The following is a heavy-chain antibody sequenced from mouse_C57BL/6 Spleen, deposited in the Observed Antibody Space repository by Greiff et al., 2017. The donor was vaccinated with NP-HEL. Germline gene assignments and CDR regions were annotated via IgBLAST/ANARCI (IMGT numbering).Heavy chain of an antibody. J-gene: IGHJ2*01. CDR3: ARSSTEGYFDY. CDR1: GYTFTSYW. D-gene: IGHD2-1*01. V-gene: IGHV1-50*01. Sequence: QVQLQQPGAELVKPGASVKLSCKASGYTFTSYWMQWVKQRPGQGLEWIGEIDPSDSYTNYNQKFKGKATLTVDTSSSTAYMQLSSLTSEDSAVYYCARSSTEGYFDYGGQGTTLTVSS. CDR2: IDPSDSYT.